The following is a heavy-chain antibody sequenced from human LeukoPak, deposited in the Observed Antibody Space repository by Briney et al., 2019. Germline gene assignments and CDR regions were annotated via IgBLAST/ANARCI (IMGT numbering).Heavy chain of an antibody. CDR3: ARDLRPRTSDY. V-gene: IGHV1-18*01. CDR1: GYTFTSYG. J-gene: IGHJ4*02. Sequence: GASVKVSCKASGYTFTSYGISWVRQAPGQGLEWMGWINAYSGNTNYAQKLQGRVTMTTDTSTSTAYMELRSLRSDDTAVYYCARDLRPRTSDYWGQGTLVTVSS. CDR2: INAYSGNT. D-gene: IGHD1-7*01.